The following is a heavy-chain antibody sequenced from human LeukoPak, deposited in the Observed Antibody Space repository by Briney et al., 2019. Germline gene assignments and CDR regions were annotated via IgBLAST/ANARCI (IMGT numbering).Heavy chain of an antibody. J-gene: IGHJ4*02. V-gene: IGHV4-61*02. D-gene: IGHD5-12*01. CDR1: GDSLTSGAYY. Sequence: SETLSLACTVSGDSLTSGAYYWSWIRQPAGKGLEWIGRIYPSGGTNYNPSLKSRLTISVDTSKNQFSLRLSSVNAADTAVYYCARWAWLRFEDLGFDSWGQGTLVTVSS. CDR2: IYPSGGT. CDR3: ARWAWLRFEDLGFDS.